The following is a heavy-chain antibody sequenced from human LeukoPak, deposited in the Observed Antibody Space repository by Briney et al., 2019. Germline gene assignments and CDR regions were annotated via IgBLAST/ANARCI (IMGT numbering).Heavy chain of an antibody. D-gene: IGHD6-13*01. CDR2: IWYGGSNK. V-gene: IGHV3-30*02. CDR3: AKDRQAAGTVYFDY. CDR1: GFTFSSYG. Sequence: GGSLRLSCAASGFTFSSYGMHWVRQAPGKGLEWVAVIWYGGSNKYYADSVKGRFTISRDNSKNTLYLQMNSLRAEDTAVYYCAKDRQAAGTVYFDYWGQGTLVTVSS. J-gene: IGHJ4*02.